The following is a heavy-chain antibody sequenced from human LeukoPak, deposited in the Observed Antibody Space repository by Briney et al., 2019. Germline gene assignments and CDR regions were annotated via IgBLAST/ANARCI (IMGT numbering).Heavy chain of an antibody. CDR3: ARVHGVLRYFDWYFDP. CDR2: IYYSGST. CDR1: GGSISSGGYY. J-gene: IGHJ5*02. D-gene: IGHD3-9*01. V-gene: IGHV4-31*03. Sequence: SETLSLTCTVSGGSISSGGYYWSWIRQHPGKGLEWIGYIYYSGSTYYNPSLKSRVTISVDTSKNQFSLKLSSVTAADTAVYYCARVHGVLRYFDWYFDPWGQGTLVTVSS.